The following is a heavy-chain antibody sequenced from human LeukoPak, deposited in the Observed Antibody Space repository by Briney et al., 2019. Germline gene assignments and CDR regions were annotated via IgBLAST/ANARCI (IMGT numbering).Heavy chain of an antibody. CDR1: GGSFSGYS. CDR2: INHSGGA. CDR3: ARGVAYTGV. V-gene: IGHV4-34*01. Sequence: SETLSLSCAVYGGSFSGYSWNWIRQPPVKGLEWIGEINHSGGANYNPPLKRRVTISSDTSNKQSSLQLCTVTAADTAAYYCARGVAYTGVCGQGTLVTPSA. D-gene: IGHD2-8*02. J-gene: IGHJ4*02.